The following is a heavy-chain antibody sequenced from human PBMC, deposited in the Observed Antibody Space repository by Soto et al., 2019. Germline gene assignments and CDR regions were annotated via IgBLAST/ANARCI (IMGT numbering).Heavy chain of an antibody. CDR1: GYTCTSYV. V-gene: IGHV1-3*01. D-gene: IGHD2-2*01. CDR3: ARDGTGYCSRTSCQLDYGMDV. CDR2: INAGNGNT. Sequence: GASVKVSCKASGYTCTSYVMHWVRQAPGQRLEWMGWINAGNGNTKYSQKFQGRVTITRDTSASTAYMELSSLRSEDTAVYYCARDGTGYCSRTSCQLDYGMDVWGQGTTVTVSS. J-gene: IGHJ6*02.